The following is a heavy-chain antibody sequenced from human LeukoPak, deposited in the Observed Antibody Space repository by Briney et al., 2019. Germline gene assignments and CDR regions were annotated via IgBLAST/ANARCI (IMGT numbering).Heavy chain of an antibody. Sequence: ASVKVSCKASGYTFTSCDINWMRQATGQGLEWMGWMNPNSGNTGYGQSFQGRITMTRDISIGTAYMELSNLTSEDTAIYYCTRGSSGRRDNWGQGTLVTVSS. CDR3: TRGSSGRRDN. J-gene: IGHJ4*02. CDR1: GYTFTSCD. D-gene: IGHD6-19*01. CDR2: MNPNSGNT. V-gene: IGHV1-8*01.